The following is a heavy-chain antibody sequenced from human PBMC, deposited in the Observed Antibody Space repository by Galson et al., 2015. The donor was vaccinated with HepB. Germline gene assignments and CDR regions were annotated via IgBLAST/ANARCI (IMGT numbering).Heavy chain of an antibody. J-gene: IGHJ6*02. Sequence: SVKVSCKASGYTFTSYYMHWVRQAPGQGLEWMGIINPSGGSTSYAQKFQGRVTMTRDTSTSTVYMELSSLRSEDTAVYYCAREAGYDFWSGYPIAYYYYGMDVWGQGTTVTVSS. CDR3: AREAGYDFWSGYPIAYYYYGMDV. V-gene: IGHV1-46*01. CDR2: INPSGGST. D-gene: IGHD3-3*01. CDR1: GYTFTSYY.